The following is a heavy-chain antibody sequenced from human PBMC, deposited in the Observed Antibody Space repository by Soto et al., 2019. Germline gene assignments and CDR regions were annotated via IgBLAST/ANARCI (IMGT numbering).Heavy chain of an antibody. CDR2: ISSSSSTT. CDR1: GFTFRSYS. V-gene: IGHV3-48*02. J-gene: IGHJ4*02. Sequence: GGSLRLSCAASGFTFRSYSMNWVRQSPGKGLEWVSYISSSSSTTYYADSVKGRFTISRDNAKNSLYLQMNSLRDEDTAVYYCARERREKIHDGYDIDYWGQGTLVTVSS. D-gene: IGHD5-12*01. CDR3: ARERREKIHDGYDIDY.